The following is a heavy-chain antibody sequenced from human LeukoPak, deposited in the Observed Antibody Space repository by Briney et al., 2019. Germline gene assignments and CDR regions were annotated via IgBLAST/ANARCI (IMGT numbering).Heavy chain of an antibody. Sequence: GGSLRLSCAASGFTFSSYAMHWVRQAPGKGLEWVAVISYDGSNKYYADSVKGRFTISRDNSKNTLYLQMNSLRAEDTAVYYCARDRVSDFWSGYYKDYYGMDVWGQGTTVTVSS. V-gene: IGHV3-30-3*01. CDR1: GFTFSSYA. CDR3: ARDRVSDFWSGYYKDYYGMDV. J-gene: IGHJ6*02. D-gene: IGHD3-3*01. CDR2: ISYDGSNK.